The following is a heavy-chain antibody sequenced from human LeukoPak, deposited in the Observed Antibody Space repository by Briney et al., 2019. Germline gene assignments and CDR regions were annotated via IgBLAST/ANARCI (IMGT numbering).Heavy chain of an antibody. V-gene: IGHV3-43*02. CDR3: AKDRRAMYSSGWYGTSGFDY. Sequence: GGPLRLSCAASGFTFDDYAMHWVRQAPGKGLEWVSLISGDGGSTYYADSVKGRFTISRDNSKNSLYLQMNSLRTEDTALYYCAKDRRAMYSSGWYGTSGFDYWGQGTLVTVSS. CDR2: ISGDGGST. J-gene: IGHJ4*02. CDR1: GFTFDDYA. D-gene: IGHD6-19*01.